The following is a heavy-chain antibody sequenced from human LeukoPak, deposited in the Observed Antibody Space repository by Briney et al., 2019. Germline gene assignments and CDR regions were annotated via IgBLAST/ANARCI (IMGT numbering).Heavy chain of an antibody. CDR1: GVTFSSYG. Sequence: GGSLRLSCAASGVTFSSYGMHWVRQAPGKGLEWVAVISYDGSSYHYADSVKGRFTISRDNSKNTVYLQMNSLRGEDTAVYYCAGRDYSGAFDIWGQGTMVTVSS. D-gene: IGHD4-17*01. CDR3: AGRDYSGAFDI. J-gene: IGHJ3*02. CDR2: ISYDGSSY. V-gene: IGHV3-30*03.